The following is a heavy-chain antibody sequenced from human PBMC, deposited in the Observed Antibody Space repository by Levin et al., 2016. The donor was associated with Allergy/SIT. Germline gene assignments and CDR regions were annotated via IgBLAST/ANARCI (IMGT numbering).Heavy chain of an antibody. Sequence: GESLKISCAAAGFPLSSYWMSWVRQAPGKGLEWVANIKRDGSERYYVGSVEGRFIISRDNAKNSLFLQMNSLRDEDTAVYYCAKDRGSSSSSDWGQGTLVTVSS. CDR3: AKDRGSSSSSD. CDR2: IKRDGSER. CDR1: GFPLSSYW. J-gene: IGHJ4*02. D-gene: IGHD6-6*01. V-gene: IGHV3-7*01.